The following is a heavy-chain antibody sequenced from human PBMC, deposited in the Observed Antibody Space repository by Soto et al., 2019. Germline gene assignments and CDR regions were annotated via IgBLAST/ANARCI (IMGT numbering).Heavy chain of an antibody. D-gene: IGHD6-6*01. V-gene: IGHV1-8*01. CDR3: ARGKDSSPNYYYFYIDV. Sequence: ASVKVSCKSSGYTFTSYDINWVRQATGQGLEWMGWMSHNSGNTGNAQKVQGRVTVTRNTSISTAYMDLSSLRSEDTAVYFCARGKDSSPNYYYFYIDVWGKGTTVTVSS. CDR1: GYTFTSYD. J-gene: IGHJ6*03. CDR2: MSHNSGNT.